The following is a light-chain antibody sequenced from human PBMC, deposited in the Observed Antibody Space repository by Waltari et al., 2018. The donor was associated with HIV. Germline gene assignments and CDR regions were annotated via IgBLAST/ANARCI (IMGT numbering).Light chain of an antibody. Sequence: QSVLTQPPSVSGVPGQRVTISCTGSSSNIGAGYDVHWYQQVPGTAPNLLIYGNNNRPSGVPDRCSASKAGASPSLAITGLQAEDEADYYCQSYDSSLTGSVFGGGTKLTVL. V-gene: IGLV1-40*01. J-gene: IGLJ2*01. CDR3: QSYDSSLTGSV. CDR1: SSNIGAGYD. CDR2: GNN.